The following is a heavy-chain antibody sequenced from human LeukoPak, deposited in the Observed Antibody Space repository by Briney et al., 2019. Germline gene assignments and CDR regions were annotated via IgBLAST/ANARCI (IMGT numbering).Heavy chain of an antibody. CDR3: TSLSDAIESRGTRNF. CDR1: GFTFTYYA. V-gene: IGHV3-23*01. J-gene: IGHJ4*02. Sequence: GGSLRLSCAASGFTFTYYALSWVRQAPGKGLEWVSVISGSGANTHYTDPVKDRFTISRDNSKNTLYLQMNSLRAEDTAVYYCTSLSDAIESRGTRNFWGQGTLVTVSS. CDR2: ISGSGANT. D-gene: IGHD2-8*01.